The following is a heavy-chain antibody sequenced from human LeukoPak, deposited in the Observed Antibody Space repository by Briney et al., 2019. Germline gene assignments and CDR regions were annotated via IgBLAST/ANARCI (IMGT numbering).Heavy chain of an antibody. CDR2: IKGKTDGGTT. CDR1: GFTFSNAW. CDR3: KGGDYFDY. J-gene: IGHJ4*02. V-gene: IGHV3-15*01. Sequence: GGSLRLSCAASGFTFSNAWMSWVRQAPGKGLEWVGRIKGKTDGGTTDYAAPVKGRFTIPRDDSKNTLYLQMNSLKTEDTAVYYCKGGDYFDYWGQGTLVTVSS. D-gene: IGHD3-16*01.